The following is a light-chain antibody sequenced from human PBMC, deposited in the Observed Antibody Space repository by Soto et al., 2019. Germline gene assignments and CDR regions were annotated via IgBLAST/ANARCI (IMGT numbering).Light chain of an antibody. CDR3: LQDYNYPRT. CDR2: EAS. V-gene: IGKV1-5*03. CDR1: QTISSW. Sequence: DIQMTQSPSTLSGSLGDRVTITCRASQTISSWLAWYQQKPGKAPKLLIYEASNLESGVPSRFSGSGSGTDFTLTISSLQPEDFATYYCLQDYNYPRTFGQGTKVDIK. J-gene: IGKJ1*01.